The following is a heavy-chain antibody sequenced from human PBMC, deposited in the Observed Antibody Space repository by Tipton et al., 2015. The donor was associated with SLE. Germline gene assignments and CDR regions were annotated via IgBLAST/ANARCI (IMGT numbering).Heavy chain of an antibody. D-gene: IGHD5-24*01. CDR1: GGSISSHY. Sequence: LRLSCTVSGGSISSHYWSWIRQPPGKGLEWIGYIYYSGSTNYNPSLKSRVTISVDTSKNQFSLNLTSVTAADTAVYYCAREGRHGYSYGAFDYWGQGTLVTVSS. CDR2: IYYSGST. J-gene: IGHJ4*02. CDR3: AREGRHGYSYGAFDY. V-gene: IGHV4-59*11.